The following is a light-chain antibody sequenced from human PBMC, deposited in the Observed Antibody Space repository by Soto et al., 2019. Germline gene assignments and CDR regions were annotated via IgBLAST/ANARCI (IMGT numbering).Light chain of an antibody. J-gene: IGKJ1*01. CDR3: MQATYWPPRT. CDR2: KVS. CDR1: QSLLYSDGNTY. Sequence: DVVMTQSPLSLPVTLGQPASISCRSSQSLLYSDGNTYLSWFQQRPGQSPRRLIYKVSIRDSGVPDRLSGSGSGTDFTLKITRVEAEDVGVYYCMQATYWPPRTFGQGTKVEIK. V-gene: IGKV2-30*01.